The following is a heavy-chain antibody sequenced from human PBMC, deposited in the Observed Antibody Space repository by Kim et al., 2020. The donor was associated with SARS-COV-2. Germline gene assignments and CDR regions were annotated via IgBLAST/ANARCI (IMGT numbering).Heavy chain of an antibody. CDR3: ARDKYAAAAITSWFDP. D-gene: IGHD6-13*01. J-gene: IGHJ5*02. CDR2: IWYDGSNK. V-gene: IGHV3-33*01. Sequence: GGSLRLSCAASGFTFSSYGMHWVRQAPGKGLEWVAVIWYDGSNKYYADSVKGRFTISRDNSKNTLYLQMNSLRAEDTAVYYCARDKYAAAAITSWFDPWGQGTLVTVSS. CDR1: GFTFSSYG.